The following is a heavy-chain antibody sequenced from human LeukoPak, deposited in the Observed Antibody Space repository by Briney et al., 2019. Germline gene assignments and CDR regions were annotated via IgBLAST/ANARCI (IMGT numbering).Heavy chain of an antibody. D-gene: IGHD1-26*01. CDR2: MSHDGGIE. V-gene: IGHV3-30*18. CDR3: AKGRGTGVTTPGAFDI. J-gene: IGHJ3*02. CDR1: GFTFGTYG. Sequence: GGSLRLSCVASGFTFGTYGMHWVRQAPGKGLEWVAVMSHDGGIEKYADSVKGRFTISRDNSKKTLYLQMNSLRAEDTAVYYCAKGRGTGVTTPGAFDIWGQGTMVTVSS.